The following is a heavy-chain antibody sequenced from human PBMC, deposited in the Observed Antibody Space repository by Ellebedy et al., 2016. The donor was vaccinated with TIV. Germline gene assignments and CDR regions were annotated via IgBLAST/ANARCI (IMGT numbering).Heavy chain of an antibody. CDR3: ARGSTYYYGSGTYSSYFDF. V-gene: IGHV6-1*01. Sequence: SETLSLTCAISGDSVSNTGAAWNWIRQSPSRGPEWLGRTYYRSKWYNDYAVSVKSRITINPDTSKNQFSLQLNSVTPEDTAVYYCARGSTYYYGSGTYSSYFDFWGQGTLVTVSS. CDR1: GDSVSNTGAA. CDR2: TYYRSKWYN. J-gene: IGHJ4*02. D-gene: IGHD3-10*01.